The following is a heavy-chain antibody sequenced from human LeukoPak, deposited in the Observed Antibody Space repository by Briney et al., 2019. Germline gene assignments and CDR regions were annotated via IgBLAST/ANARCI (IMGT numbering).Heavy chain of an antibody. CDR1: GFTFSSYW. CDR3: ARSPGHGAFYYHYYYMDV. D-gene: IGHD3-10*01. CDR2: INSDGSST. V-gene: IGHV3-74*01. Sequence: GGSLRLSCAASGFTFSSYWMHWVRQAPGKGLVWVSRINSDGSSTSYADSVKGRFTISRDNAKNSLYLQMNSLRDEDTAVYYCARSPGHGAFYYHYYYMDVWGKGTTVTVSS. J-gene: IGHJ6*03.